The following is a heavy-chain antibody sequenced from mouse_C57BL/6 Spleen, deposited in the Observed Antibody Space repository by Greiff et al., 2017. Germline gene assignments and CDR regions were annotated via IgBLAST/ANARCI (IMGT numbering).Heavy chain of an antibody. CDR2: IYPGDGDT. D-gene: IGHD1-1*01. Sequence: QVQLKESGAELVKPGASVKISCKASGYAFSSYWMNWVKQRPGKGLEWIGQIYPGDGDTNYNGKFKGKATLTADKSSSTAYMQLSSLTSEDSAVYFCARHLYYGSSHWYFDVWGTGTTVTVSS. CDR1: GYAFSSYW. V-gene: IGHV1-80*01. CDR3: ARHLYYGSSHWYFDV. J-gene: IGHJ1*03.